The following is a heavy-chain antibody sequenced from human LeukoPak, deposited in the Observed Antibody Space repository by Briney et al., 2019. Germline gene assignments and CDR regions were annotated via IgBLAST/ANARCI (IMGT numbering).Heavy chain of an antibody. D-gene: IGHD1-26*01. CDR2: TYYRSKLYN. CDR1: GDIVSSNSAA. J-gene: IGHJ4*02. Sequence: SHTLSLTCAISGDIVSSNSAAWNSSRQSPSRGLDWLGSTYYRSKLYNDYAVSVKSRITINPDTSKNQFSLQLNSVTPEDTAVYYCARFGSYPEYYFDYWGQGTLVTVSS. CDR3: ARFGSYPEYYFDY. V-gene: IGHV6-1*01.